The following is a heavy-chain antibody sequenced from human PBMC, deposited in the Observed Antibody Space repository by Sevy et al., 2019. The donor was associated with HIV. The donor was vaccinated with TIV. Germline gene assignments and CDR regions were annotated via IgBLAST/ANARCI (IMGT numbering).Heavy chain of an antibody. CDR1: GYTFTSYD. J-gene: IGHJ4*02. D-gene: IGHD6-19*01. V-gene: IGHV1-8*01. Sequence: ASVKVSCKASGYTFTSYDINWVRQATGQGLEWMGWMNPNSGNTGYAQKFQGRVTMTRNTFISTAYMELRSLRSEDTAMYYCARAGSGWYDHYFDPWGQGTRVTVSS. CDR3: ARAGSGWYDHYFDP. CDR2: MNPNSGNT.